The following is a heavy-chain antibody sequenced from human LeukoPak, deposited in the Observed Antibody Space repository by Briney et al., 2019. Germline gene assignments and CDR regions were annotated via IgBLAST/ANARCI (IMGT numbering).Heavy chain of an antibody. CDR1: GYTFNKHG. Sequence: ASVKVSCKASGYTFNKHGITWVRQAPGQGLEWMGWISAYNGDTKCGQKFQGRVTLLTDTSASTAYMELRSLRSDDTAVYYCARDPSNTSGWSPYFDYWGQGALVTVSS. J-gene: IGHJ4*02. D-gene: IGHD6-19*01. V-gene: IGHV1-18*04. CDR2: ISAYNGDT. CDR3: ARDPSNTSGWSPYFDY.